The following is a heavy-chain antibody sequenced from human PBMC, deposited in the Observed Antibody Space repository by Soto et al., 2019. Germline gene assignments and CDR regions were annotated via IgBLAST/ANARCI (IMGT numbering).Heavy chain of an antibody. V-gene: IGHV3-30-3*01. D-gene: IGHD3-22*01. CDR1: GFTFSSYA. CDR3: ARDYVNRFTMLVVDDFDY. CDR2: ISYDGSNK. Sequence: QVQLVESGGGVVQPGRSLRLSCAASGFTFSSYAMHWVRQAPGKGLEWVAVISYDGSNKYYADSVKGRFTISRDNSKNPLYLQMNSLRAEDTAVYYCARDYVNRFTMLVVDDFDYWGQGTLVTVSS. J-gene: IGHJ4*02.